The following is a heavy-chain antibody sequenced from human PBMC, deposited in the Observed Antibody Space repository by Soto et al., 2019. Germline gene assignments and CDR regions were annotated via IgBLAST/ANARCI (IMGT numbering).Heavy chain of an antibody. CDR1: GGTFSSYA. CDR3: ARGAPRDSAFDY. CDR2: IIPIFGTA. V-gene: IGHV1-69*13. D-gene: IGHD2-15*01. J-gene: IGHJ4*02. Sequence: SVKVSCKASGGTFSSYAIRWVRQAPGQGLEWMGGIIPIFGTANYAQKFQGRVTITADESTSTAYMELSSLRSEDTAVYYCARGAPRDSAFDYWGQGTLVTVYS.